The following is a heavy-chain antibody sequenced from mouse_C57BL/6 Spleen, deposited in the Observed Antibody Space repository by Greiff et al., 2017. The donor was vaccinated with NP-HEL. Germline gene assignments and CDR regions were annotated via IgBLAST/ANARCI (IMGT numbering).Heavy chain of an antibody. J-gene: IGHJ3*01. D-gene: IGHD1-1*01. CDR3: ARNLYGSSYWFAY. CDR2: IWSGGST. Sequence: VQRVESGPGLVQPSQSLSITCTVSGFSLTSYGVHWVRQSPGKGLEWLGVIWSGGSTDYNAAFISRLSISKDNSKSQVFFKMNSLQADDTAIYYCARNLYGSSYWFAYWGQGTLVTVSA. V-gene: IGHV2-2*01. CDR1: GFSLTSYG.